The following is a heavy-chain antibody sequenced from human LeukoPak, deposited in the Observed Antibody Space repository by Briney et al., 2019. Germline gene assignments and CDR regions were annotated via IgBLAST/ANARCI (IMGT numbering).Heavy chain of an antibody. CDR2: INPNSGGT. CDR1: GYTFTGYY. D-gene: IGHD3-10*01. V-gene: IGHV1-2*02. J-gene: IGHJ4*02. CDR3: ARVFMVRGVIPYY. Sequence: ASVKVSCKASGYTFTGYYMHWVRQAPGQGLEWMGWINPNSGGTNYAQKFQGRVTMTRDTSISTAYMELSRLRSDDTAVYYCARVFMVRGVIPYYWGQGTLVTVSS.